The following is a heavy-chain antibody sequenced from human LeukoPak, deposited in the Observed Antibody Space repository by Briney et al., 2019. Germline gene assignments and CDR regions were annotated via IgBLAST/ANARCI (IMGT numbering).Heavy chain of an antibody. V-gene: IGHV3-30-3*01. CDR1: GFTFSSYA. Sequence: PGRSLRLSCAASGFTFSSYAMHWVRQALGKGLEWVAVISYDGSNKYYADSVKGRFTISRDNSKNTLYLQMNSLRAEDTAVYYCARVAPEWELLGYFDYWGQGTLVTVSS. CDR2: ISYDGSNK. CDR3: ARVAPEWELLGYFDY. D-gene: IGHD1-26*01. J-gene: IGHJ4*02.